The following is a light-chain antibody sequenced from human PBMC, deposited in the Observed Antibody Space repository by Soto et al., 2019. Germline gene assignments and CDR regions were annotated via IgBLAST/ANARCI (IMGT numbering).Light chain of an antibody. Sequence: EIVMTQSPATLSVSPGEGATLSCRASQSISSNLAWYQQKPGQAPRLLITGASTMATGIAARISGSGSGTEFTLTISSLQSEDFAVYYCQQYNNWPWTFGQGTKVEIK. CDR2: GAS. CDR3: QQYNNWPWT. J-gene: IGKJ1*01. V-gene: IGKV3-15*01. CDR1: QSISSN.